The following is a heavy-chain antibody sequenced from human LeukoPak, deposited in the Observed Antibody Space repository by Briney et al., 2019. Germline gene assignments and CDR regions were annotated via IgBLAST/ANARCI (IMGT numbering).Heavy chain of an antibody. CDR2: INHSGST. CDR3: ARQSVTTFYYYYGMDV. V-gene: IGHV4-34*01. J-gene: IGHJ6*02. CDR1: GGSFSGYY. Sequence: SETLSLTCAVYGGSFSGYYWSWIRQPPGKGLEWIGEINHSGSTNYNPSLKSRVTISVDTSKNQFSLKLSSVTAADTAVYYCARQSVTTFYYYYGMDVWGQGTTVTVSS. D-gene: IGHD4-17*01.